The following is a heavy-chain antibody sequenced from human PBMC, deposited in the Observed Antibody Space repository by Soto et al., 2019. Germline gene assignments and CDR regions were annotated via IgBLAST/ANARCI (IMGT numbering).Heavy chain of an antibody. D-gene: IGHD7-27*01. V-gene: IGHV4-31*03. CDR3: ARGVLANWGPENWFDP. J-gene: IGHJ5*02. Sequence: APESLSLTCSVSGASISRVAYYWSWIRQHPGKGLEWIGNIYYSGSAYYNPSLKSRVTISVDTSQNQFSLKLSSVTAADTAVYYCARGVLANWGPENWFDPWGQGTLVTVSS. CDR1: GASISRVAYY. CDR2: IYYSGSA.